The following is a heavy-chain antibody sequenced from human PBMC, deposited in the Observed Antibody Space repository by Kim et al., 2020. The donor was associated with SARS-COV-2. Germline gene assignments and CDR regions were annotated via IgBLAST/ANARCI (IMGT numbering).Heavy chain of an antibody. D-gene: IGHD1-26*01. CDR3: AKGGRTKLIDF. CDR2: IGATGVHI. CDR1: GFTFSSSS. J-gene: IGHJ4*02. V-gene: IGHV3-23*01. Sequence: GGSLRLSCAASGFTFSSSSMTWVRQAPGKGLEWVSSIGATGVHIFYADSVKGRFTISRDNSNNILSLQMHSLRAEDTALYFCAKGGRTKLIDFWGQGNL.